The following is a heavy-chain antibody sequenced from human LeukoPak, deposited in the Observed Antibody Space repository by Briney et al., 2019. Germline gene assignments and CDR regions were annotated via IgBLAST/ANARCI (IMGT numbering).Heavy chain of an antibody. D-gene: IGHD3-10*01. CDR3: ARDFGSVAFDI. V-gene: IGHV4-59*11. J-gene: IGHJ3*02. CDR1: GGSISSHY. Sequence: KPSETLSLTCTVSGGSISSHYWSWIRQPPGKGLEWIGYIYYSGSTNYNPSLKSRVTISVDTSKNQFSLKLSSVTAADTAVYYCARDFGSVAFDIWGQGTMVTVSS. CDR2: IYYSGST.